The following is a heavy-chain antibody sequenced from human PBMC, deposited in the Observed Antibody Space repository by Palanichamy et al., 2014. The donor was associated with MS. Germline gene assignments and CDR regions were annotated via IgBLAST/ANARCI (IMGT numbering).Heavy chain of an antibody. J-gene: IGHJ5*02. CDR3: ARGWALDP. Sequence: QVRLQQSGPGLVKPSQTLSPTCAISGDSVSSNSAAWNWIRQSPSRGLEWLGRTYYRSNWNSDYAAFVKGRITINADTSKNQFSLQLTSLTPEDTAVYYCARGWALDPWGQGTLVTVSS. D-gene: IGHD5-24*01. CDR2: TYYRSNWNS. CDR1: GDSVSSNSAA. V-gene: IGHV6-1*01.